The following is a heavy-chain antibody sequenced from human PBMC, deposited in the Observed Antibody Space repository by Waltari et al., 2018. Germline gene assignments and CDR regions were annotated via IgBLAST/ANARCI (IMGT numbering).Heavy chain of an antibody. J-gene: IGHJ5*02. CDR1: GGSISSGSYY. V-gene: IGHV4-61*02. CDR2: TSTSGST. CDR3: ARNQAAAGRYNWFDP. Sequence: QVQLQESGPGLVKPSQTLSLTCTVSGGSISSGSYYWSWIRQPAGKGLEWIGRTSTSGSTNSNPSLKSRVTISVDTSKNQFALKLSSVTAADTAVYYCARNQAAAGRYNWFDPWGQGTLVTVSS. D-gene: IGHD6-13*01.